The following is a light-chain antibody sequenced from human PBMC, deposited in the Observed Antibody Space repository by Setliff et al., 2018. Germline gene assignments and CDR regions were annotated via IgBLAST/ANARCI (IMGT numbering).Light chain of an antibody. V-gene: IGLV2-14*03. Sequence: QSVLTQPASVSGSPGQSITISCSGTGRDVGSYDLVSWYQQHPGKAPKLIIYAVSDRPSGVSHRFSGSKSGNTAYLTISGLRTEDEADYYCNAYSADTTYVFGSGTKV. CDR1: GRDVGSYDL. CDR2: AVS. J-gene: IGLJ1*01. CDR3: NAYSADTTYV.